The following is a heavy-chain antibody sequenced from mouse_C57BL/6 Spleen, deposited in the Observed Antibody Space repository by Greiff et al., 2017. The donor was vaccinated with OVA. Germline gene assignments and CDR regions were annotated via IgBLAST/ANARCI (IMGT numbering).Heavy chain of an antibody. CDR1: GYTFTSYW. Sequence: QVQLQQPGAELVMPGASVKLSCKASGYTFTSYWMHWVKQRPGQGLELIGEIDPSDSYTNYNQKFKGKSTLTVDKSSSTAYMQLSSLTSEDSAVYYCARKDWDLYYFGYWGQGTTLTVSS. CDR3: ARKDWDLYYFGY. J-gene: IGHJ2*01. V-gene: IGHV1-69*01. CDR2: IDPSDSYT. D-gene: IGHD4-1*01.